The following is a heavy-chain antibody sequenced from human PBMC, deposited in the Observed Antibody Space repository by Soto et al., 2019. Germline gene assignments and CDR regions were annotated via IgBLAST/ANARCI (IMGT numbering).Heavy chain of an antibody. J-gene: IGHJ5*02. CDR1: GFSLSTSGVG. D-gene: IGHD3-22*01. CDR2: IYWDDDK. V-gene: IGHV2-5*02. Sequence: SGPTLVNPTQTLTLTCTFSGFSLSTSGVGVGWIRQPPGKALGWLALIYWDDDKRYSPSLKSRLTITKDTSKNQVVLTMTNMDPVDTATYYCARTETTYYYDSSGYYLVWFDPWGQGTLVTVSS. CDR3: ARTETTYYYDSSGYYLVWFDP.